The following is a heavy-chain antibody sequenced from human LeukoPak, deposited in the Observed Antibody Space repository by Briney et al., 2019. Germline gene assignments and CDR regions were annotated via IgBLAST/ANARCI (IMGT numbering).Heavy chain of an antibody. D-gene: IGHD5-18*01. CDR3: ARDTATAMGFDY. V-gene: IGHV1-2*02. J-gene: IGHJ4*02. CDR2: INPNSGGT. Sequence: ASVKVSCKASGYTFTGYYMHWVRQAPGQGLEWMGWINPNSGGTNYAQKFQGRVTMTRDTSISTAYMELSRLRSDDTAVYYCARDTATAMGFDYWGQGTLVTVSS. CDR1: GYTFTGYY.